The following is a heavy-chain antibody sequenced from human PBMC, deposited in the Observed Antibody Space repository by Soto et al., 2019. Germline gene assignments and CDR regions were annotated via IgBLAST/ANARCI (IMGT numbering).Heavy chain of an antibody. D-gene: IGHD3-22*01. CDR2: VIPLFDTA. J-gene: IGHJ6*01. CDR1: GGIFTNNA. V-gene: IGHV1-69*01. CDR3: ATGGHNDSYNFLPGMDV. Sequence: QVQVVQSGAEVKKPGSSVKVSCKVSGGIFTNNAISWVRQAPGQGLEWLGGVIPLFDTAYYAQIFRGRLRISADGATTPAYMDLSGLTSADTAVYFCATGGHNDSYNFLPGMDVWGPGTTVTVSA.